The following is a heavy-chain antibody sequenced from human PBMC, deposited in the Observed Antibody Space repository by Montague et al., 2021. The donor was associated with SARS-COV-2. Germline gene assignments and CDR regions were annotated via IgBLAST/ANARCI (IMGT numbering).Heavy chain of an antibody. CDR2: INHSGTT. V-gene: IGHV4-34*01. Sequence: SETLSLTCAVYGGSFSGYYWTWIRQSPGKGLDWIAEINHSGTTNYNFNPSLRSRVTISVDTSKSQFSLKLSSVTAADTGVYYCARWDPQTLTLIGLRGKSASESWGPGTLVTASS. J-gene: IGHJ5*02. CDR1: GGSFSGYY. D-gene: IGHD4-23*01. CDR3: ARWDPQTLTLIGLRGKSASES.